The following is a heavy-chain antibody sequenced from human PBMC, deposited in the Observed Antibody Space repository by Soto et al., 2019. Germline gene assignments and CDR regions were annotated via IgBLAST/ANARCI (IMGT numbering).Heavy chain of an antibody. J-gene: IGHJ6*03. CDR2: INHSGST. CDR1: GGSFSGYY. CDR3: ARGFRDIVVVVAATGYMDV. Sequence: QVQLQQWGAGLLKPSETLSLTCAVYGGSFSGYYWSWIRQPPGKGLEWIGEINHSGSTNYNPSLKSRVTISVDTSKNQFSLKLSSVTAADTAVYYCARGFRDIVVVVAATGYMDVWGKGTTVTVSS. V-gene: IGHV4-34*01. D-gene: IGHD2-15*01.